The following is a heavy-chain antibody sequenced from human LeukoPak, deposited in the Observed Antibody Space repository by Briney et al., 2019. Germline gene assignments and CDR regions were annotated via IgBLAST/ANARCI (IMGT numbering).Heavy chain of an antibody. D-gene: IGHD6-19*01. CDR1: GYSFTTYW. CDR3: ARHRGIAVAGTIDY. V-gene: IGHV5-51*01. J-gene: IGHJ4*02. Sequence: GESLQISCQGSGYSFTTYWIGWVRQMPGKGLEWMAVIYPGDSRTRYNPSFQGQVTISADKSISTAYLQWSSLKASDTAMYYCARHRGIAVAGTIDYWGQGTLVTVSS. CDR2: IYPGDSRT.